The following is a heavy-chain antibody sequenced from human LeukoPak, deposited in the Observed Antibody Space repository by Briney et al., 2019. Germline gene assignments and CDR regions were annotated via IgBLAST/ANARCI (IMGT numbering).Heavy chain of an antibody. Sequence: GGSLRLSCAASGFTFSNYWMTWVRQAPGKGLEWVANIKQDGSEKDYVDSVKGRFTILRDNAKNSLYLQMDSLRAEDTAAYYCARRVYESDYWGQGTLVTVAS. CDR3: ARRVYESDY. D-gene: IGHD2-8*01. CDR2: IKQDGSEK. J-gene: IGHJ4*02. V-gene: IGHV3-7*01. CDR1: GFTFSNYW.